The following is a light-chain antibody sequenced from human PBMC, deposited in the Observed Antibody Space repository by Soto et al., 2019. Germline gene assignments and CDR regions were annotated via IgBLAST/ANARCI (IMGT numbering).Light chain of an antibody. CDR2: GAS. V-gene: IGKV3-15*01. CDR3: QQYNSWPRT. J-gene: IGKJ1*01. CDR1: QSVTSN. Sequence: EIVMTQSPATLSVSPGERATLSCRASQSVTSNLAWYQQRSGQAPRLLIYGASTRATGIPARFSGSGSGTEFTLTISSLQSEDFAVYYCQQYNSWPRTFGQGTKVEIK.